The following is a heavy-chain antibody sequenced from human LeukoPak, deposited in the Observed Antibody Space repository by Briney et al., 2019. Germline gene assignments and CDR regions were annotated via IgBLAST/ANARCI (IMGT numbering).Heavy chain of an antibody. CDR3: AASGFGFGELPSYFYYYMDV. CDR1: GFTFTRSA. J-gene: IGHJ6*03. D-gene: IGHD3-10*01. Sequence: SVKVSCKASGFTFTRSAIQWVRQARGQSLEWIGWIVVDSGNTKYAQKFQEGVTITRDMSTGTAYMELSSLRSEDTAVYYCAASGFGFGELPSYFYYYMDVWGKGTTVTISS. V-gene: IGHV1-58*02. CDR2: IVVDSGNT.